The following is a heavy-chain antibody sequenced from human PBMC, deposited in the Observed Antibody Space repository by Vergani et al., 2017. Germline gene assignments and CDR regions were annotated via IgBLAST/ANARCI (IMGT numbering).Heavy chain of an antibody. CDR3: AASIAAAGTIGVFDI. V-gene: IGHV5-10-1*03. Sequence: EVQLVQSGAEVKKPGESLRISCKVSGYSFTSYWISWVRQMPGKGLEWMGRIDPSDSYTNYSPSFQGHVTISADKSISTAYLQWSSLKASDTAMYYCAASIAAAGTIGVFDIWGQGTMVTVSS. CDR2: IDPSDSYT. J-gene: IGHJ3*02. CDR1: GYSFTSYW. D-gene: IGHD6-13*01.